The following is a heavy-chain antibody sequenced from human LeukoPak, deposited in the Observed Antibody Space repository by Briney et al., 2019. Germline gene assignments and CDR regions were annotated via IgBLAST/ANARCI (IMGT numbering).Heavy chain of an antibody. CDR1: GFTFSSYW. CDR2: INSDGSST. D-gene: IGHD5-24*01. V-gene: IGHV3-74*01. Sequence: GGSLRLSCAASGFTFSSYWMHWVRQAPGKGLVWVSRINSDGSSTSYADSVKGRFTISRDNAKNTLYLRMNSLRAEDTAVYYCAREKGDGYNTYYFDYWGQGTLVTVSS. J-gene: IGHJ4*02. CDR3: AREKGDGYNTYYFDY.